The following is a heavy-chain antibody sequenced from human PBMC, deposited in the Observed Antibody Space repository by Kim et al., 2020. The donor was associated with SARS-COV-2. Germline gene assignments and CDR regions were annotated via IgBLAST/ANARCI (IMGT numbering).Heavy chain of an antibody. V-gene: IGHV1-8*01. Sequence: YAQKVQCRGTMTRNTSIRTAYMELSSLRSEDTAVYYCARGPGVYYYYMDVWGKGTTVTVSS. CDR3: ARGPGVYYYYMDV. J-gene: IGHJ6*03.